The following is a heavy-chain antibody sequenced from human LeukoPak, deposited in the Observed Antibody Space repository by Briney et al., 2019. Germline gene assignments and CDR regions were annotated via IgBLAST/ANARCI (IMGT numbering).Heavy chain of an antibody. D-gene: IGHD6-13*01. J-gene: IGHJ2*01. Sequence: SETLSLTCTVSGYSISSGYYWGWIRQPPGKGLEWIGSIYHGGNSYYNPSLKSRVTISVDTSKNQFSLKLSSVTAADTAVYYCARVYYSSSYDYWYFDLWGRGTLVTVSS. CDR1: GYSISSGYY. V-gene: IGHV4-38-2*02. CDR2: IYHGGNS. CDR3: ARVYYSSSYDYWYFDL.